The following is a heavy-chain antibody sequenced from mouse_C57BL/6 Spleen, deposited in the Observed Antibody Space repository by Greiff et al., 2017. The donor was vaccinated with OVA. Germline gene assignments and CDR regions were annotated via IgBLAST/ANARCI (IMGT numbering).Heavy chain of an antibody. CDR2: ISPSDSET. J-gene: IGHJ1*03. D-gene: IGHD2-3*01. V-gene: IGHV1-61*01. Sequence: QVQLQQPGAELVRPGSSVKLSCKASGYTFTSYWMDWVKQRPGQGLEWIGNISPSDSETHYNQKFKDKATLTVDKSSSTAYMQRSSLTSEDSAVYYCARVGDGYSYWYFDVWGTGTTVTVSS. CDR3: ARVGDGYSYWYFDV. CDR1: GYTFTSYW.